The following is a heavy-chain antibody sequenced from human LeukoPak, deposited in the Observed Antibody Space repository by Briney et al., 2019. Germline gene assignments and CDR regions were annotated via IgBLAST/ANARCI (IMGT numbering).Heavy chain of an antibody. CDR1: GDSMRSGSIY. V-gene: IGHV4-61*02. CDR3: ARELTYSNYGLYLD. Sequence: SQTLSLTCTVSGDSMRSGSIYWNWMRQPAGKGLEWIGRIYSTGASNYNPSLKSRVTMSADTSRNQFSLKLNSVTAADTAVYYCARELTYSNYGLYLDWGQGALVIVSS. CDR2: IYSTGAS. J-gene: IGHJ4*02. D-gene: IGHD4-11*01.